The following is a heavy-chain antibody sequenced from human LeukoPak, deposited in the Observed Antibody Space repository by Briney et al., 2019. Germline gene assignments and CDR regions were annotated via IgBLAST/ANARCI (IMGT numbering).Heavy chain of an antibody. CDR3: AKHTLGRDSGYLIRVDAFDI. V-gene: IGHV4-34*01. CDR2: INHSGST. J-gene: IGHJ3*02. Sequence: SETLSLTCAVYGGSFSGYYWSWIRQPPGKGLEWIGEINHSGSTNYNPSLKSRVTISVDTSKNQFSLKLSSVTAADTAVYYCAKHTLGRDSGYLIRVDAFDIWGQGTMVTVSS. CDR1: GGSFSGYY. D-gene: IGHD3-22*01.